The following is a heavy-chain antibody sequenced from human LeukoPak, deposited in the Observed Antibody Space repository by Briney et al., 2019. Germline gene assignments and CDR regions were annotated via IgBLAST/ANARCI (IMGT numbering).Heavy chain of an antibody. CDR3: ARDLSNTISDAFDI. CDR2: IYTSGST. CDR1: GGSISSYY. Sequence: PSETLSLTCTVSGGSISSYYWSWIRQPAGKGLEWIGRIYTSGSTNYNPSLKSRVTISVDKSKNQFSLKLSSVTAADTAVYYCARDLSNTISDAFDIWGQGTMVTVSS. V-gene: IGHV4-4*07. D-gene: IGHD5-24*01. J-gene: IGHJ3*02.